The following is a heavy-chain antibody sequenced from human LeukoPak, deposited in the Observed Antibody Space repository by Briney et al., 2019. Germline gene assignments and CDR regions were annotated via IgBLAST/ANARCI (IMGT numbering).Heavy chain of an antibody. J-gene: IGHJ5*02. CDR1: GFTFGNYA. Sequence: GGSLRLSCEAFGFTFGNYAMNWVRQAPGKGLEWVSTISGTGSSTYYADSAKGRFTISRDNSKDTLFLQLNSLTAADTAMYFCAKASVAIPQYCNSWGQGTLVTVSS. CDR2: ISGTGSST. CDR3: AKASVAIPQYCNS. V-gene: IGHV3-23*01. D-gene: IGHD2-2*02.